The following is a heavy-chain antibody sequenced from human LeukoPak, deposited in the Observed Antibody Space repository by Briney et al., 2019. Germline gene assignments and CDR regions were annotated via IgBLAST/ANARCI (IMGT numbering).Heavy chain of an antibody. D-gene: IGHD3-22*01. Sequence: GGSLRLSCAASGFNFRSQGMHWVRQAPGKGLEWVAVAYDDASNQYYADSVKGRFTVSKDNSKNTLYIQMNSLRAEDTAVYYCATGGRYYYDQWGRGTLVTVSS. V-gene: IGHV3-33*01. J-gene: IGHJ4*02. CDR2: AYDDASNQ. CDR3: ATGGRYYYDQ. CDR1: GFNFRSQG.